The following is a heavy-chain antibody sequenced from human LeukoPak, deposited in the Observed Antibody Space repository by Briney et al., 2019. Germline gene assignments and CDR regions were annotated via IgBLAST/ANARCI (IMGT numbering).Heavy chain of an antibody. CDR2: LRYDGSNK. J-gene: IGHJ4*02. D-gene: IGHD3-10*01. Sequence: PGGSLKISCAAAGFTFSNHGMHLVRPGPGKGLGWVALLRYDGSNKYYADSVKGRFTISRDNSKNTLYLQMNSLRAEDTAVYYCTKDSWYYGSGSPFPVDYWGQGTLVTVSS. V-gene: IGHV3-30*02. CDR1: GFTFSNHG. CDR3: TKDSWYYGSGSPFPVDY.